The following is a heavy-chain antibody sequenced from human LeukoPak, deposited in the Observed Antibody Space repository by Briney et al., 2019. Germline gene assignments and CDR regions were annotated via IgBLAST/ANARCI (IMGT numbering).Heavy chain of an antibody. Sequence: SETLSLTCAVYGGSFSGYYWSWIRQPPGKGLEWIGEVNHSGSANYNPSLKSRVTISVDTSKNQFSLKLSSVTAADTAVYYCARHSSGCFRWGQGTLVTVSS. CDR1: GGSFSGYY. CDR3: ARHSSGCFR. CDR2: VNHSGSA. V-gene: IGHV4-34*01. D-gene: IGHD6-19*01. J-gene: IGHJ4*02.